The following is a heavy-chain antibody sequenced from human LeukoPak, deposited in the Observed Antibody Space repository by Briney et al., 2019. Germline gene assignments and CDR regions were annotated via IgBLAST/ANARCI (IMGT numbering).Heavy chain of an antibody. D-gene: IGHD3-10*01. Sequence: GGSLRLSCAASGFTFDDYGMSWVRQAPGKGLEWVSGINWNGGSTGYADSVKGRFTISRDNAKNSLYLQMNSLRAEDTALYYCARVPRVMVRALTSYYYGMDVWGQGTTVTVSS. J-gene: IGHJ6*02. CDR1: GFTFDDYG. V-gene: IGHV3-20*04. CDR3: ARVPRVMVRALTSYYYGMDV. CDR2: INWNGGST.